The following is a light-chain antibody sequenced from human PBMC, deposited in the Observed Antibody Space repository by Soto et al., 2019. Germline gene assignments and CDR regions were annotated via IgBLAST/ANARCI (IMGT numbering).Light chain of an antibody. Sequence: ETLMTQSPATLSVSPGERATLSCRASQSVNNNLAWYQQKLGQAPRVLIYGASTRATGIPARFTGSGSGTVFILTITSLQSEDSAVYYCQQRGKWPSTFGPGTKVE. V-gene: IGKV3-15*01. CDR1: QSVNNN. J-gene: IGKJ2*02. CDR2: GAS. CDR3: QQRGKWPST.